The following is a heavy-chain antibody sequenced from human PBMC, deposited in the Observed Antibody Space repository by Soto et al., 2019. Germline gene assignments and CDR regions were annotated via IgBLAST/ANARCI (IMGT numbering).Heavy chain of an antibody. CDR2: IYYSGST. CDR1: GGSISSSSYY. CDR3: ARHERRYSSGLGCFDY. J-gene: IGHJ4*02. Sequence: QLQLQESGPGLVKPSETLSLTCTVSGGSISSSSYYWGWIRQPPGKGLEWIGSIYYSGSTYYNPSLKSRVTISVDTSKNQFSLKLSSVTAADTAVYYCARHERRYSSGLGCFDYWGQGTLVTVSS. V-gene: IGHV4-39*01. D-gene: IGHD6-19*01.